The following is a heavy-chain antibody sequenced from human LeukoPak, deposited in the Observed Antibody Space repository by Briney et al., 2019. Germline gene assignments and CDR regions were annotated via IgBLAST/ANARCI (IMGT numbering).Heavy chain of an antibody. CDR1: GFTLSNYS. D-gene: IGHD4-17*01. J-gene: IGHJ4*02. CDR3: ARDLAYGDDGL. CDR2: ISSSSSYI. V-gene: IGHV3-21*01. Sequence: GGSLRLSCAASGFTLSNYSMNWVRQAPGKGLEWVAFISSSSSYIFYADSLKGRFTISRDNAKNSLYLRMNSLRADDTAVYYCARDLAYGDDGLWGQGTLVTVSS.